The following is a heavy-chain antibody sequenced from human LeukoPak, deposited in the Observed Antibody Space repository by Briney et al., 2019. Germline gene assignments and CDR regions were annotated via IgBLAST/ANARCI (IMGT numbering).Heavy chain of an antibody. V-gene: IGHV1-2*02. J-gene: IGHJ5*02. CDR1: GYIFSGHY. CDR3: ARVLFPSGPTHCFDP. D-gene: IGHD2-21*01. CDR2: INPASGGT. Sequence: VASVKVSCKASGYIFSGHYIQWVRQAPGQGLEWMGWINPASGGTNNAQKFHGRVTMTTDTSISTLYMELNSLGSDDTAVYYCARVLFPSGPTHCFDPWGQGTLVTVSS.